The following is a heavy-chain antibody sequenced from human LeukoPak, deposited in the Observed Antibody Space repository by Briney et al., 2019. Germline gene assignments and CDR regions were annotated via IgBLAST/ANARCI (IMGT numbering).Heavy chain of an antibody. CDR1: GGSISSYY. CDR3: ARSRGYFDY. J-gene: IGHJ4*02. CDR2: IYYSGST. D-gene: IGHD6-13*01. Sequence: SETLSLTCTVSGGSISSYYWSWIRQPPGKGLEWIGYIYYSGSTNYNPSLQSRVTISVDTSKNQFSLKLRSVTAADTALYYCARSRGYFDYWGQGTLVTVSS. V-gene: IGHV4-59*01.